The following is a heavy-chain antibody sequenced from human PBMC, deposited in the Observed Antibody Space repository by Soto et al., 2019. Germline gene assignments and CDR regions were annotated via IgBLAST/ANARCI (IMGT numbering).Heavy chain of an antibody. CDR2: IYYSGST. J-gene: IGHJ4*02. V-gene: IGHV4-31*03. Sequence: SETLSLTCTVSGGSISSGGYYWSWIRQHPGKGLEWIGYIYYSGSTYYNPSLKSRVTISVDTSKNQFSLKLSSVPAADTAVYFCARPGYFDSSGPDYWGQGPLVTVS. D-gene: IGHD3-22*01. CDR1: GGSISSGGYY. CDR3: ARPGYFDSSGPDY.